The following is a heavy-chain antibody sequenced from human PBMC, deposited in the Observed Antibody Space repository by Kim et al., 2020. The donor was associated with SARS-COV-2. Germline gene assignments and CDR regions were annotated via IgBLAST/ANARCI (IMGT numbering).Heavy chain of an antibody. CDR1: GYTFTSYG. V-gene: IGHV1-18*01. Sequence: ASVKVSCKASGYTFTSYGISWVRQAPGQGLEWMGWISAYNGNTNYAQKLQGRVTMTTDTSTSTAYMELRSLRSDDTAVYYCARVPGLLLWFGEPLVGFDYWGQGTLVTVSS. CDR2: ISAYNGNT. D-gene: IGHD3-10*01. CDR3: ARVPGLLLWFGEPLVGFDY. J-gene: IGHJ4*02.